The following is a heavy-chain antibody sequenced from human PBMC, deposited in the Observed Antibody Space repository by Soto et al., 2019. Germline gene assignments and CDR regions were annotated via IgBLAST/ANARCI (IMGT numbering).Heavy chain of an antibody. J-gene: IGHJ4*02. CDR1: GFTFSSYG. CDR2: ISYDGSNK. D-gene: IGHD6-19*01. Sequence: QVQLVESGGGVVQPGRSLRLSCAASGFTFSSYGMHWVRQAPGKGLEWVAVISYDGSNKYYADSVKGRFTISRDNSKNTLYLQMNSLRAEDTAVYYCAKDGGGGWKHEDYWGQGTLVTVSS. CDR3: AKDGGGGWKHEDY. V-gene: IGHV3-30*18.